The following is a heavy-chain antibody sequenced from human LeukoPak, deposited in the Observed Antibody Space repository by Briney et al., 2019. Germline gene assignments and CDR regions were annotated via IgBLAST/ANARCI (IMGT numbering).Heavy chain of an antibody. Sequence: SETLSLTCAVCGGSLSGYYWSWIRQPPGKGLEWIGEITRSGRTNYNPSLKSRVTMSLDTSKNQFSLRLTSVTAADTAMFYCARLDQLIQDYWYFDIWGRGTLVTVSS. D-gene: IGHD1-26*01. CDR3: ARLDQLIQDYWYFDI. V-gene: IGHV4-34*01. CDR1: GGSLSGYY. CDR2: ITRSGRT. J-gene: IGHJ2*01.